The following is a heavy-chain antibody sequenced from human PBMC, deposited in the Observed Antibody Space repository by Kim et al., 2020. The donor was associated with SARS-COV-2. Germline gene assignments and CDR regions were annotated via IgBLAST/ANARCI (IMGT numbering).Heavy chain of an antibody. CDR3: ARSRTGAFDY. CDR2: IYYSGST. D-gene: IGHD2-8*02. V-gene: IGHV4-59*13. CDR1: GGSISSYY. Sequence: SETLSLTCTVSGGSISSYYWSWIRQPPGKGLEWIGYIYYSGSTNYNPSLKSRVTISVDTSKNQFSLKLSSVTAADTAVYYCARSRTGAFDYWGQGTLVTVSS. J-gene: IGHJ4*02.